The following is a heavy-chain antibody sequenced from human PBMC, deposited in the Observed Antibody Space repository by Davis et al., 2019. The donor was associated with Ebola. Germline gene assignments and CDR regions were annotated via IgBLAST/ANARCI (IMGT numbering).Heavy chain of an antibody. CDR1: EDMFNRYG. Sequence: AASVKVSCKSSEDMFNRYGISWVRQAPGQGLEWMAWISAYNGHTNYAQKFQGRLTLTTDTSRSTAYMELRSLTSDDTAEYFCARGRNGGWDFDYWGQGTRVTVSS. CDR3: ARGRNGGWDFDY. J-gene: IGHJ4*02. V-gene: IGHV1-18*01. D-gene: IGHD6-19*01. CDR2: ISAYNGHT.